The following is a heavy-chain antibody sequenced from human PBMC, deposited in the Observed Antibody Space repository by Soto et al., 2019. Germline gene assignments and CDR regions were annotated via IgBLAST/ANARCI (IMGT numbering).Heavy chain of an antibody. CDR2: IYYSGST. V-gene: IGHV4-31*03. Sequence: SETPSLTCTVSGGSISSGGYYWSWIRQHPGKGLEWIGYIYYSGSTYYNPSLKSRVTISVDTSKNQFSLKLSSVTAADTAVYYCALRSMAVVPEYWGQGTLVTVSS. CDR1: GGSISSGGYY. J-gene: IGHJ4*02. CDR3: ALRSMAVVPEY. D-gene: IGHD3-22*01.